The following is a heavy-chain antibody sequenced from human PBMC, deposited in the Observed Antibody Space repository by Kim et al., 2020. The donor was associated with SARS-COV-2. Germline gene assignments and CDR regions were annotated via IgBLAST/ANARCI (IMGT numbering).Heavy chain of an antibody. D-gene: IGHD3-10*01. CDR1: GYTFTSYD. V-gene: IGHV1-8*01. CDR3: ARGRLLWFGELLANWFDP. CDR2: MNPNSGNT. Sequence: ASVKVSCKASGYTFTSYDINWVRQATGQGLEWMGWMNPNSGNTGYAQKFQGRVTMTRNTSISTAYMELSSLRSEDTAVYYCARGRLLWFGELLANWFDPWGQGTLVTVSS. J-gene: IGHJ5*02.